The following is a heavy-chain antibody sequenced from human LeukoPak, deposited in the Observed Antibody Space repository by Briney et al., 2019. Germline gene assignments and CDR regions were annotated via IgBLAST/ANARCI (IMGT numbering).Heavy chain of an antibody. CDR1: GYTFTDYY. CDR2: INPNNGGT. Sequence: ASVTVSCKASGYTFTDYYMHGVRQAPGQGLAWMGWINPNNGGTNYPQKLQGRVTLTRDTSISTAYMELGRLRSDDTAVYYCASSNNKKRLLQPHAFDMWGEETMVTVSS. CDR3: ASSNNKKRLLQPHAFDM. D-gene: IGHD2-21*01. J-gene: IGHJ3*02. V-gene: IGHV1-2*02.